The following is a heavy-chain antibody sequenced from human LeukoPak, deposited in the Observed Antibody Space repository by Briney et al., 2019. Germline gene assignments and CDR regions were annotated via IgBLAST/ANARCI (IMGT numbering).Heavy chain of an antibody. J-gene: IGHJ4*02. D-gene: IGHD1-26*01. CDR3: TREESGSYMDNFYFDY. Sequence: ASVTVSCTATGYTYNDYFMHWVRQATGQGIEWMGWINPNSGGTNFAQKFRGRVTLTRDTSSSTGYMELSRLTSDDTAVYYCTREESGSYMDNFYFDYWGQGTLVIVSS. CDR2: INPNSGGT. CDR1: GYTYNDYF. V-gene: IGHV1-2*02.